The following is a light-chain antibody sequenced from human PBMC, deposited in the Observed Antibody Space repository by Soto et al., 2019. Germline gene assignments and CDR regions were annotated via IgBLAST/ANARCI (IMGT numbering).Light chain of an antibody. CDR2: GAS. CDR1: QSVSSN. CDR3: QQYNNGPPPLT. J-gene: IGKJ4*01. Sequence: EIVMTQSPATLSVSPGERATLSCRASQSVSSNLAWYQQKPGQAPRLLIYGASTRATGIPARFSGSGSRTEFTLTISSLQSEDFAVYYCQQYNNGPPPLTFGGGTKVEIK. V-gene: IGKV3-15*01.